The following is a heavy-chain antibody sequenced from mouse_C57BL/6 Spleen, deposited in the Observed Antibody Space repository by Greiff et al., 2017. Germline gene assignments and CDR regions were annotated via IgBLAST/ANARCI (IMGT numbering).Heavy chain of an antibody. Sequence: QVQLQQSGAELVKPGASVKLSCKASGYTFTSYWMHWVKQRPGQGLEWIGMIHPNSGSTNYNEKFKSKATLTVDKSSSTAYMQLSSLTSEDSAVYYCARGDYYYGSSSYWYFDVWGTGTTVTVSS. CDR1: GYTFTSYW. D-gene: IGHD1-1*01. CDR3: ARGDYYYGSSSYWYFDV. J-gene: IGHJ1*03. CDR2: IHPNSGST. V-gene: IGHV1-64*01.